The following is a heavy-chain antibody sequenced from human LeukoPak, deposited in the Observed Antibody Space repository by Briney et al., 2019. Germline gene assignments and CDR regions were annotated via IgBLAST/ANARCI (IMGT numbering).Heavy chain of an antibody. CDR3: ARTPGIAAAGTIFDY. Sequence: SGPALVKPTQTLTLTCTFSGFSLSPSGMCVSWIRQPPRKALEWLARFDWDDGKYHSTSLKTRLTISKDTSKNQVVLTMTNMDPVDTATYYCARTPGIAAAGTIFDYWGQGTLVTVSS. D-gene: IGHD6-13*01. CDR1: GFSLSPSGMC. CDR2: FDWDDGK. V-gene: IGHV2-70*11. J-gene: IGHJ4*02.